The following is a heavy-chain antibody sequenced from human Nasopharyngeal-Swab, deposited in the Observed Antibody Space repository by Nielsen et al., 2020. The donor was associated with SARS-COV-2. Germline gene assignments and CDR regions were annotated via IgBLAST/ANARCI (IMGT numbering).Heavy chain of an antibody. CDR3: AKDMSKFYYYGMDV. J-gene: IGHJ6*02. Sequence: SLKISCAASGFTFDDYAMHWVRPAPGKGMEWVSGISWNSGSIGYADSVKGRFTISRDNAKNSLYLQMNSLRAEDTALYYCAKDMSKFYYYGMDVWGQGTTVTVSS. V-gene: IGHV3-9*01. CDR2: ISWNSGSI. D-gene: IGHD5/OR15-5a*01. CDR1: GFTFDDYA.